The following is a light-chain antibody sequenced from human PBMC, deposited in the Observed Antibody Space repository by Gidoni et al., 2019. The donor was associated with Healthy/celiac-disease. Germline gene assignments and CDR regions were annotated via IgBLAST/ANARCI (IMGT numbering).Light chain of an antibody. V-gene: IGLV2-14*01. CDR3: SSYTSSSTLDYV. CDR2: EVS. CDR1: SSDVGGYNY. J-gene: IGLJ1*01. Sequence: SALTQPVSVSGSPGQSITISCTGTSSDVGGYNYVSWYQQHPGKAPKLMIYEVSNRPSGVSNRFSGSKSGNTASLTISGLQAEDEADYYCSSYTSSSTLDYVFGTGTKVTVL.